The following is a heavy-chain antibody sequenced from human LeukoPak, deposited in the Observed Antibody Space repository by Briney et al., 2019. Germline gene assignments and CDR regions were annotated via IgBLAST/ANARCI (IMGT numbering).Heavy chain of an antibody. V-gene: IGHV4-38-2*02. D-gene: IGHD2-2*01. Sequence: SETLSLTCTVSGYSISSGYYWGWIRQPPGKGLEWSGSIYHSGSTYYNPSLKSRVTISVDTSKNQFSLKLSSVTAADTAVYYCARDTRLYCSSTSCSFDPWGQGTLVTVSS. CDR1: GYSISSGYY. CDR2: IYHSGST. CDR3: ARDTRLYCSSTSCSFDP. J-gene: IGHJ5*02.